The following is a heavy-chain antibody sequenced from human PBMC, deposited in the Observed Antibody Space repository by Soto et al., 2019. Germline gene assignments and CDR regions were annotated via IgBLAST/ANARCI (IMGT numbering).Heavy chain of an antibody. CDR2: IYYSGST. V-gene: IGHV4-31*03. CDR1: GGSISSGGYY. Sequence: QVQLQESGPGLVKPSQTLSLTCTVSGGSISSGGYYWSWIRQHPGKGLEWIGYIYYSGSTYYNPSLKSRVTISVEPSNHQRSLKLRSVTAPDPAVYYCARSPEYCIRTSRYVRYYFDYWGQGTLVTVSS. J-gene: IGHJ4*02. D-gene: IGHD2-2*01. CDR3: ARSPEYCIRTSRYVRYYFDY.